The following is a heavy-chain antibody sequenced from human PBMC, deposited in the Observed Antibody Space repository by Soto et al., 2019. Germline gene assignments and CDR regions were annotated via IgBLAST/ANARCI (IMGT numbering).Heavy chain of an antibody. J-gene: IGHJ6*02. D-gene: IGHD3-10*02. CDR2: ISYDGSNK. Sequence: GGSLRLSCAASGFTFSSYAMHWVRQAPGKGLEWVAVISYDGSNKYYADSVKGRFTISRDNSKNTLYLQMNSLRAEDTAVYYCARCSGSYRFYYYGMDVWGQGTTVTVSS. CDR3: ARCSGSYRFYYYGMDV. V-gene: IGHV3-30-3*01. CDR1: GFTFSSYA.